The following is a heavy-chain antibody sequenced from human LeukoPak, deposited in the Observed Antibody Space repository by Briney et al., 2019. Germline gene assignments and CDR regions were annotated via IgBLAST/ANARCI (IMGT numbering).Heavy chain of an antibody. Sequence: GASVKVSCKASGGTFNSYAISWVRQAPGQGLEWMGRIIPIFGTANYAQKFQGRVTITTDESTSTAYMQLSSLRSEDTAVYYCARERPHYNIVVVTAMSYYYYYMDVWGKGTTVTVSS. CDR3: ARERPHYNIVVVTAMSYYYYYMDV. CDR2: IIPIFGTA. J-gene: IGHJ6*03. V-gene: IGHV1-69*05. D-gene: IGHD2-21*02. CDR1: GGTFNSYA.